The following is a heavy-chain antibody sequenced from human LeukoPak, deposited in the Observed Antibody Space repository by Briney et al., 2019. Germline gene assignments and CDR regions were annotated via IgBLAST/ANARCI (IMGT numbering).Heavy chain of an antibody. CDR3: ARGRVVVTASGYYYYYMDV. CDR2: INHSGST. J-gene: IGHJ6*03. D-gene: IGHD2-21*02. V-gene: IGHV4-34*01. CDR1: GGSFSGYY. Sequence: PSETLSLTCAVYGGSFSGYYWSWIRQPPGKGLEWIGEINHSGSTNYNPSLKSRVTISVDTSKNQFSLKLSSVTAADTAVYYCARGRVVVTASGYYYYYMDVWGKGTTVTVSS.